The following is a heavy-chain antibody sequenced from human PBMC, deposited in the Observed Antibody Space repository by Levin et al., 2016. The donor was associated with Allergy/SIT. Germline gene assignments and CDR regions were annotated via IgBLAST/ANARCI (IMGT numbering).Heavy chain of an antibody. Sequence: WIRQPPGKGLEWIGEINHSGSTNYNPSLKSRVTISVDTSKNQFSLKLSSVTAADTAVYYCARGGYSYGPNDHWGQGTLVTVSS. D-gene: IGHD5-18*01. CDR3: ARGGYSYGPNDH. V-gene: IGHV4-34*01. CDR2: INHSGST. J-gene: IGHJ4*02.